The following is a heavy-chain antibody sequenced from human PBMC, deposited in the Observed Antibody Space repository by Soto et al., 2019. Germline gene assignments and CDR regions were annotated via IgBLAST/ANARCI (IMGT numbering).Heavy chain of an antibody. CDR1: GLTFSNYN. CDR2: ISSRSNYI. Sequence: EVQLVESGGGLVKPGGSLRLSCAASGLTFSNYNLNWVRQAPGKGLEWVSSISSRSNYIYYADSVKGRFTISRDNAKNSLYLQMNSLRAEDTAVYFCATAYYDSSGFDFDYWGQGTLVTVSS. CDR3: ATAYYDSSGFDFDY. J-gene: IGHJ4*02. D-gene: IGHD3-22*01. V-gene: IGHV3-21*01.